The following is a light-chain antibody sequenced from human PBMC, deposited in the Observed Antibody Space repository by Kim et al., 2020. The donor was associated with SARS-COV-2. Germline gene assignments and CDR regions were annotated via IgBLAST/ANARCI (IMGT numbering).Light chain of an antibody. Sequence: QSVLTQPSSVSGTPGQSITISCSGSDSNIGRNTVNWYQQLPGTAPRLVIHSDYQRPSGIPDRFSGSKSELSGSLAISGLRPEDDSVYYCASWDDSVDGWVFGGETQLTVL. CDR3: ASWDDSVDGWV. J-gene: IGLJ3*02. V-gene: IGLV1-44*01. CDR1: DSNIGRNT. CDR2: SDY.